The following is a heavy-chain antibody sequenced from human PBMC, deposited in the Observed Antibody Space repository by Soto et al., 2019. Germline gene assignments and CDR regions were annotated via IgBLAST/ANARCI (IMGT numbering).Heavy chain of an antibody. CDR3: ARANRPFRGDGAFVS. Sequence: QVQLQESGPGLVKPSETLSLNCTVSSGSMYGFYWSWFRQSAGKGLEWIGRIYTSGATSYHPSLKSRVSRSVSASKTQFYLRLTSVTAAGTAVYYCARANRPFRGDGAFVSWGQGTLVTVSS. D-gene: IGHD3-10*01. J-gene: IGHJ4*02. V-gene: IGHV4-4*07. CDR2: IYTSGAT. CDR1: SGSMYGFY.